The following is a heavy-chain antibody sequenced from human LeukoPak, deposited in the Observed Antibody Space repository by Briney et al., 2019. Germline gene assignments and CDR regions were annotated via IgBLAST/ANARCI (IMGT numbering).Heavy chain of an antibody. CDR1: ADSISRGSYY. CDR2: IYTSGSI. V-gene: IGHV4-61*09. CDR3: AREFSY. J-gene: IGHJ4*02. Sequence: SQTLSLTCTVSADSISRGSYYWTWIRQPAGKGLEWIGHIYTSGSINYNPSLKSRVTISVDTSKNQFSLKLSSVTAADTAVYYCAREFSYWGQGTLVTISS.